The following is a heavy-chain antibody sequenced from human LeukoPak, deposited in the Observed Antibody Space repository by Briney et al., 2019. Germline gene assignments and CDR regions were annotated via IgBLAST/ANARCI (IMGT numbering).Heavy chain of an antibody. D-gene: IGHD1-26*01. V-gene: IGHV3-23*01. CDR1: GFPISTYA. CDR2: IGGSGSST. CDR3: AKQGSGSYLDQ. J-gene: IGHJ4*02. Sequence: PGGSLRLSCAASGFPISTYAMSWVPQAPGKGLEWVSSIGGSGSSTYYADSVQGRFTISRDNSKNTLYLQMNRLRAEDTAVYYCAKQGSGSYLDQWGQGTVVRVS.